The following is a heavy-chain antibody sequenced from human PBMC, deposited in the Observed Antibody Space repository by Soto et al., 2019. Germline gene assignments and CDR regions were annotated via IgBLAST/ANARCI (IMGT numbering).Heavy chain of an antibody. Sequence: QVQLVQSGAEVKKPGASVKVSCRASGYTFTSYGISWVRQAPGQGLEWMGWISAYNGNTNYAQKLQGRVTMTTDTSTSTAYMELRSLRSDDTAVYYCARDGALGENYCYYGMDVWGQGTTVTVSS. V-gene: IGHV1-18*01. CDR1: GYTFTSYG. J-gene: IGHJ6*01. D-gene: IGHD3-16*01. CDR2: ISAYNGNT. CDR3: ARDGALGENYCYYGMDV.